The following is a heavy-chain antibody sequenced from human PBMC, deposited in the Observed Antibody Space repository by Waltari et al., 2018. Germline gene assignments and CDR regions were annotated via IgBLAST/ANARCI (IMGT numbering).Heavy chain of an antibody. CDR3: ARIPYYYDSSGSRYFDY. CDR1: DDSIRSTIYY. V-gene: IGHV4-39*01. D-gene: IGHD3-22*01. CDR2: VNYIGTT. Sequence: QLQLQESGPRLVTPSETLSLTCTVSDDSIRSTIYYWGWIRQPPGKGLGWIGSVNYIGTTYYNPSLKSRVTISVDTSKNQFSLKLNSVTAADTAVYYCARIPYYYDSSGSRYFDYWGQGTLVTVSS. J-gene: IGHJ4*02.